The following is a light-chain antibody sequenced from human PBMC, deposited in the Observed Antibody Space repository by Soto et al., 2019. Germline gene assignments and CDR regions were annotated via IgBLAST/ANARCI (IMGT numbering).Light chain of an antibody. CDR2: DVS. CDR1: SADVGTYNF. CDR3: GSHRGSTIVYV. Sequence: QSALTQPASVSGSPGQSITISCTGTSADVGTYNFVAWYQQHPGKAPKLIIYDVSSRPSGVSNRFSGSKSGNTACLTISGLQADDEAYYYCGSHRGSTIVYVFGSWAKVTV. J-gene: IGLJ1*01. V-gene: IGLV2-14*03.